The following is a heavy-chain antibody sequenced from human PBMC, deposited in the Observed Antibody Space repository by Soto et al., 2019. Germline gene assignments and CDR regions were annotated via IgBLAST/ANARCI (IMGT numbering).Heavy chain of an antibody. Sequence: GGSLRLSCAAVGMTVSGKKYVAWVRQAPGKGLEWVAVISYDGSNKYYADSVKGRFTISRDNSKNTLYLQMNSLRAEDTAVYYCATLEDIVVVVADAFDIWGQGTMVTVSS. CDR3: ATLEDIVVVVADAFDI. V-gene: IGHV3-30-3*01. CDR2: ISYDGSNK. D-gene: IGHD2-15*01. J-gene: IGHJ3*02. CDR1: GMTVSGKK.